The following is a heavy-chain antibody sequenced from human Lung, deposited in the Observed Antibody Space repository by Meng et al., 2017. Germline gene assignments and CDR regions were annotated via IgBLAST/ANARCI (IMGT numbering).Heavy chain of an antibody. CDR3: ASHPRELPS. CDR1: GYTFTSYP. V-gene: IGHV1-3*04. J-gene: IGHJ4*02. Sequence: QVQLVQSGAEVKKPGASVKVSCKASGYTFTSYPIYWVRQAPGQRPEWMGWINTGNGAAKYSQKFQGRVTMTRDTSASTAYMELSSLTSEDTATYYCASHPRELPSWGPGTLVTVSS. D-gene: IGHD1-26*01. CDR2: INTGNGAA.